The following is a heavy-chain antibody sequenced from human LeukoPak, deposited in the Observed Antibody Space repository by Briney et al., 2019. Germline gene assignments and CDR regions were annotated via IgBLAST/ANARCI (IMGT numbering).Heavy chain of an antibody. CDR2: INPNSGAT. V-gene: IGHV1-2*02. CDR3: ARDDFSNKNYQLDY. CDR1: GYTFTDYY. D-gene: IGHD3-3*01. Sequence: ASVKVSCKASGYTFTDYYLNWVRQAPGQGPEWMGWINPNSGATNYAQKFQGRVTMTRDTSSSTAYMELSRLTYDDTAVYYCARDDFSNKNYQLDYWGQGTRVTVSS. J-gene: IGHJ4*02.